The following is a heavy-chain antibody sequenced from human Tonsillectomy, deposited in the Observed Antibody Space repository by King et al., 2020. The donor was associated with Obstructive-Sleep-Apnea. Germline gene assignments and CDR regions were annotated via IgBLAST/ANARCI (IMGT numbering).Heavy chain of an antibody. V-gene: IGHV4-31*03. CDR2: IYYSGNT. CDR3: ARDRGVLTMVRGARLYGMDV. CDR1: GGSIGSGGYY. D-gene: IGHD3-10*01. Sequence: PLQESGPGLVKPSQTLSLTCTVSGGSIGSGGYYWSWIRPHPGQGLEWIGYIYYSGNTYYNPSLKSRITISVDTSKNQFSLKLSSVTAADTAVYYCARDRGVLTMVRGARLYGMDVWGQGSTVTVSS. J-gene: IGHJ6*02.